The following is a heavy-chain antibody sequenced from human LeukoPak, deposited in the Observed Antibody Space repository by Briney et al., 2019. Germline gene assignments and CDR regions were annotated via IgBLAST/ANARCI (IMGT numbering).Heavy chain of an antibody. CDR1: GFTFSYSW. Sequence: GGSLRLSCAASGFTFSYSWMSWVRQAPGKGLEWVANIKQDASEKYYADSVKGRFTISRDNAKNSLYLEMNSLRDEDTAVYYCARESGLDAWGQGTTVTVSS. CDR2: IKQDASEK. V-gene: IGHV3-7*01. CDR3: ARESGLDA. J-gene: IGHJ6*02. D-gene: IGHD7-27*01.